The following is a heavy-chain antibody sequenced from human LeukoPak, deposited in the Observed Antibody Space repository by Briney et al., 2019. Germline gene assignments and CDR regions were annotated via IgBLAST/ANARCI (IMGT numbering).Heavy chain of an antibody. CDR2: INANSGTT. D-gene: IGHD6-19*01. J-gene: IGHJ5*01. CDR1: GFAFSVYA. V-gene: IGHV3-23*01. CDR3: AKPISGGLAVTADWFHP. Sequence: PGGSLRLSCTASGFAFSVYAMSWLRQPPGKWLDWVSTINANSGTTSYAASVRGRFTTSRDNSKNTLYLQLNTLRADDTATYYCAKPISGGLAVTADWFHPWGQGTLVVVSS.